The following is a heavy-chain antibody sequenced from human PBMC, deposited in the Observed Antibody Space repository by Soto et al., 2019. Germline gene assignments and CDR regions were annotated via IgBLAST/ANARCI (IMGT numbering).Heavy chain of an antibody. CDR3: ARESGWATATLGYYYYYMDV. CDR1: GDSFNDYY. J-gene: IGHJ6*03. D-gene: IGHD6-19*01. CDR2: INPNGGVT. Sequence: QVQLVQSGAEVRKPGASVTVSCRSSGDSFNDYYIHWVRQAPGQGFEWMGWINPNGGVTKYAQKFQGWVSMTRATSIRTVYMQLSRLRSDDTAVYYCARESGWATATLGYYYYYMDVWGTGTTVTVSS. V-gene: IGHV1-2*04.